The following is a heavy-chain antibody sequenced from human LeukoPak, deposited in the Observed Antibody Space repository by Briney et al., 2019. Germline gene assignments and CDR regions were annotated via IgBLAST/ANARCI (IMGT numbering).Heavy chain of an antibody. CDR2: ISAYNGNT. Sequence: GASVKVSCKASGYTFTSYAITWVRQAPGQGLEWMGWISAYNGNTHYAQKFQGRVTMTTDASTSTAYMELRSLRSDDTAVYYCARLHSSWWALECMDVWGQGTTVTVSS. CDR1: GYTFTSYA. V-gene: IGHV1-18*01. D-gene: IGHD6-13*01. CDR3: ARLHSSWWALECMDV. J-gene: IGHJ6*02.